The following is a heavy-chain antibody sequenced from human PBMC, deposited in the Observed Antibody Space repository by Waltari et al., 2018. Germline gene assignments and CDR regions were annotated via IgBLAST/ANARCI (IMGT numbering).Heavy chain of an antibody. CDR2: MNPNRGNT. D-gene: IGHD6-13*01. CDR1: GYTFTSYD. V-gene: IGHV1-8*03. CDR3: ARSGYSSSWVDY. J-gene: IGHJ4*02. Sequence: QVQLVQSGAEVKKPGASVKVSCKASGYTFTSYDINWVRQATGQGLEWMGWMNPNRGNTGYAPKFQGRVTITRNTAISTAYMELSSLRSEDTAVYYCARSGYSSSWVDYWGQGTLVTVSS.